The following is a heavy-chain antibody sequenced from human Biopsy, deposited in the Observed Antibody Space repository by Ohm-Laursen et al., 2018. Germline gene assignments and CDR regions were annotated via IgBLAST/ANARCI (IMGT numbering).Heavy chain of an antibody. CDR2: INCKTGAT. CDR3: ARDPLNGHKHFDY. V-gene: IGHV1-2*02. CDR1: SYTFTDYN. D-gene: IGHD2-8*01. Sequence: VSSVKVSRKASSYTFTDYNIHWMRQAPGQGLEWLGYINCKTGATNYAQKFQGTVTMTRDTSISTAYLALGSLRSADTAIYYCARDPLNGHKHFDYWGQGSLVTVSS. J-gene: IGHJ4*02.